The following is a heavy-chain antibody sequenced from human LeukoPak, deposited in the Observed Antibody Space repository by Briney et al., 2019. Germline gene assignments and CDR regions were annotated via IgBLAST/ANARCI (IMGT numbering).Heavy chain of an antibody. CDR2: ISYDGSNK. J-gene: IGHJ4*02. V-gene: IGHV3-30-3*01. CDR1: GFTFSSYA. CDR3: ERSRGGIIANGDPFDY. D-gene: IGHD4-17*01. Sequence: GGSLRLSCAASGFTFSSYAMHWVRQAPGKGLEWVAVISYDGSNKYYADSVKGRFTISRDNSKSTLYLQMNIRRAEDTAVYYCERSRGGIIANGDPFDYWGQGTLVTVSS.